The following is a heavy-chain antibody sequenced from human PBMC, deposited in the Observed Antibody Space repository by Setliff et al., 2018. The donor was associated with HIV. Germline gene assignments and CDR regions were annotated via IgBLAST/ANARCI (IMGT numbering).Heavy chain of an antibody. CDR3: SNWNTTIDADS. J-gene: IGHJ4*02. V-gene: IGHV4-39*07. Sequence: PSETLSLTCSVSGASIITDPHYWGWIRQSPGKGLEWIGNIFYGGNPHYSPSLKSRVTMSLDTSKNQFSLKLTSVTAADTALYYCSNWNTTIDADSWGQGTLVTVSS. D-gene: IGHD5-18*01. CDR2: IFYGGNP. CDR1: GASIITDPHY.